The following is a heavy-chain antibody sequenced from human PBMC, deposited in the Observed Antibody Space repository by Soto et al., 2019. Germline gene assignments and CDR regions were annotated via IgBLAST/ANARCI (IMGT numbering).Heavy chain of an antibody. CDR2: INAGNGNT. CDR1: GYTFTSYY. J-gene: IGHJ4*02. Sequence: ASVKVSCKASGYTFTSYYMHWVRQAPGQRLEWMGWINAGNGNTKYSQKFQGRVTITRDTSASTAYMELSSLRSEDTAVYYCARAVDIVGIDYWGQGTLVTVSS. D-gene: IGHD5-12*01. CDR3: ARAVDIVGIDY. V-gene: IGHV1-3*01.